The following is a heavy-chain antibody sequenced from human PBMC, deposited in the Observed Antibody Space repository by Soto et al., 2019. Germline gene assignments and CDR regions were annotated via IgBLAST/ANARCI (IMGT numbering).Heavy chain of an antibody. J-gene: IGHJ2*01. CDR2: IYPGDSDT. CDR3: DRGEKQNYYWKFDV. D-gene: IGHD1-7*01. CDR1: EYSFSSHW. Sequence: GESLKISCKGSEYSFSSHWIAWVRQMPGKGLEWMGTIYPGDSDTRYSPSFEGRVSMSADESISTAYLQWGSLQASDTAIYYCDRGEKQNYYWKFDVWGRGTLVTVSS. V-gene: IGHV5-51*01.